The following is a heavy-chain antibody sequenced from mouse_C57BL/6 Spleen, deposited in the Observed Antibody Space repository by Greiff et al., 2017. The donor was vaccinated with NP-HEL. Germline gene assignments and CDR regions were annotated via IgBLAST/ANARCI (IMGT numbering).Heavy chain of an antibody. V-gene: IGHV1-5*01. Sequence: VQLQQSGTVLARPGASVKMSCKTSGYTFTSYWMHWVKQRPGQGLEWIGAIYPGNSDTSYNQKFKGKAKLTAVTSASTAYVELSSLTNEDSAVYYCTREDSNYGYIDYWGQGTTLTVSS. J-gene: IGHJ2*01. CDR3: TREDSNYGYIDY. CDR2: IYPGNSDT. D-gene: IGHD2-5*01. CDR1: GYTFTSYW.